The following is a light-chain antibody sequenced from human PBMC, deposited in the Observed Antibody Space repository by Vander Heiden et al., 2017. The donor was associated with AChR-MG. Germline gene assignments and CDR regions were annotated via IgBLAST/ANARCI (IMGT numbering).Light chain of an antibody. J-gene: IGKJ2*03. CDR1: QSVSSSN. CDR3: QQYGSSPRG. V-gene: IGKV3-20*01. Sequence: EIVFTQSPGTLSLSPGERAPLSCRASQSVSSSNLAWYQQKPGQAPRLLIYGASSRATGIPDRFSGSGSGTDFTLTISRLEPEDFAVYYCQQYGSSPRGFGQGTKLEIK. CDR2: GAS.